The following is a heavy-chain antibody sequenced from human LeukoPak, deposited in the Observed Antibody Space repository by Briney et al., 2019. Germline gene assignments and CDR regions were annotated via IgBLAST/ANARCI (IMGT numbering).Heavy chain of an antibody. J-gene: IGHJ4*02. CDR3: ARLYCSSTSCYAFDY. CDR2: IYSGGST. CDR1: GLIVSSNY. V-gene: IGHV3-53*01. D-gene: IGHD2-2*01. Sequence: PGGSLRLSCAASGLIVSSNYMSWVRQAPGKGLEWVSVIYSGGSTYYADSVKGRFTISRDNAKNSLYLQMNSLRAEDTAVYYCARLYCSSTSCYAFDYWGQGTLVTVSS.